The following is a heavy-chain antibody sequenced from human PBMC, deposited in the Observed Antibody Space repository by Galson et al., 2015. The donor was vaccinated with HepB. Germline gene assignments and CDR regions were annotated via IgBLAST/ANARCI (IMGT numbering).Heavy chain of an antibody. J-gene: IGHJ4*02. Sequence: SLRLSCAASEFAFTNYSMNWVRQAPGQGLEWVSTISDSGGTTYYADSVKGRFTISRDNSTNTLYLQLISLRAEDTAVYYCARDLVGGYFKVDFDYWGQGSMVTVSS. CDR2: ISDSGGTT. CDR1: EFAFTNYS. CDR3: ARDLVGGYFKVDFDY. V-gene: IGHV3-23*01. D-gene: IGHD2-21*02.